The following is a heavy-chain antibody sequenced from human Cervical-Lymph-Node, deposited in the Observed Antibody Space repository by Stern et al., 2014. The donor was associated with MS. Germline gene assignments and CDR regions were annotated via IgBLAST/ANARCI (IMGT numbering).Heavy chain of an antibody. CDR2: IGCNSGAT. Sequence: QVQLMQSGAEVKQPGTSVKVSCKASTYTFTAYHLHWVRQAPGQGLEWMGWIGCNSGATKYAQKFQGRVTMTRATSISTAYIELSRLTSDDTAVYYGARDAPGPVDQRACYDYWGQGTLVTVSS. V-gene: IGHV1-2*02. CDR1: TYTFTAYH. D-gene: IGHD2-21*01. CDR3: ARDAPGPVDQRACYDY. J-gene: IGHJ4*02.